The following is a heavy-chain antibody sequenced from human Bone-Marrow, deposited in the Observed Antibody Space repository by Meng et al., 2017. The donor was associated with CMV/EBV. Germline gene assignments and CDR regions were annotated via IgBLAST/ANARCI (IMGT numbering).Heavy chain of an antibody. CDR3: AGDYYGSGSFDS. CDR1: GFTVSSNY. J-gene: IGHJ4*02. D-gene: IGHD3-10*01. Sequence: SRAASGFTVSSNYMSWVRQAPGRGLEWVSVIYGGGGTYYADSVKGRFSISRDTSKNTLYLQMNSLRAEDTAVYYCAGDYYGSGSFDSWGQGTLVTVSS. V-gene: IGHV3-53*01. CDR2: IYGGGGT.